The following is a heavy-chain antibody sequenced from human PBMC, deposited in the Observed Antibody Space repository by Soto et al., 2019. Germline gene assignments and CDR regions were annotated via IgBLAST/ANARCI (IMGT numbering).Heavy chain of an antibody. D-gene: IGHD3-10*01. CDR2: IDPSDSYT. CDR3: ARTGAVRGAPHGMDV. CDR1: GYSFTSYW. J-gene: IGHJ6*02. Sequence: GESLKISCKGSGYSFTSYWISWVRQMPGKGLEWMGRIDPSDSYTNYSPSFQGHVTIQADKSISTAYLQWSSLKASDTAMYYCARTGAVRGAPHGMDVWGQGTTVPVT. V-gene: IGHV5-10-1*01.